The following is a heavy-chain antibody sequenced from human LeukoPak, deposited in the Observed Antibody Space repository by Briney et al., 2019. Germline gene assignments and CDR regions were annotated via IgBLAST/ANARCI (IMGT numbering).Heavy chain of an antibody. CDR1: GFTFSKAW. D-gene: IGHD7-27*01. Sequence: GGSLRLSCVASGFTFSKAWMSWVRQAPGKGLEWVGRIKSKTDGGTADYAAPVKGRFTISRDDSKNTLCLQMNSLKTEDTAVYYCTTGNWVFDYWGRGTLVTVSS. CDR2: IKSKTDGGTA. J-gene: IGHJ4*02. V-gene: IGHV3-15*01. CDR3: TTGNWVFDY.